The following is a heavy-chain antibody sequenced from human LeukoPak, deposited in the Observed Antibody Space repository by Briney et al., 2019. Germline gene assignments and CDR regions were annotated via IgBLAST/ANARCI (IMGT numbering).Heavy chain of an antibody. Sequence: GGSLRLSCAASGLTFSSYGMHWVRQAPGKGLEWVAFIRYDGSNKYYADSVKGRFTISRDNSKNTLYLQMNSLRAEDTAVYYCAKDPVAAHPEGSFDYWGQGTLVTVSS. D-gene: IGHD6-6*01. CDR1: GLTFSSYG. CDR2: IRYDGSNK. CDR3: AKDPVAAHPEGSFDY. V-gene: IGHV3-30*02. J-gene: IGHJ4*02.